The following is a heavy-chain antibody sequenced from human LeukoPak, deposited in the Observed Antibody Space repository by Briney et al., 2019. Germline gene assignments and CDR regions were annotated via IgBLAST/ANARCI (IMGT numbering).Heavy chain of an antibody. CDR3: ARDSAVAATELWYYFDY. J-gene: IGHJ4*02. CDR1: GFTFSSYA. V-gene: IGHV3-30-3*01. Sequence: GGSLRLSCAASGFTFSSYAMHWVRQAPGKGLEWVAVISYDGSNKYYADSVKGRFTISRDNSKNTLYPQMNSLRAEDTAVYYCARDSAVAATELWYYFDYWGQGTLVTVSS. D-gene: IGHD6-19*01. CDR2: ISYDGSNK.